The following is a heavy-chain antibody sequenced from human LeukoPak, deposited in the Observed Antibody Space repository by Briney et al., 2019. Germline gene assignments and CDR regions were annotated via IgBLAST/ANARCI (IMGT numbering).Heavy chain of an antibody. Sequence: GGSLRLSCAVSGFTFNSYAMHWVRQTPGKGLEWVAVISYDGSNKYYADSVKGRFTISRDNSKNTLYLQMNSLRAEDTAVYYCARDKTTRAFDYWGQGALVTVSS. V-gene: IGHV3-30-3*01. J-gene: IGHJ4*02. D-gene: IGHD1-14*01. CDR1: GFTFNSYA. CDR3: ARDKTTRAFDY. CDR2: ISYDGSNK.